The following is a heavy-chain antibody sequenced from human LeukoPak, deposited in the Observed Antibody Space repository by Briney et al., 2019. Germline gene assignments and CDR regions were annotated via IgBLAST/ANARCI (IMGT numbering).Heavy chain of an antibody. V-gene: IGHV4-39*07. Sequence: PSETLSLTCTVSGVSISSSSYYWGWLRQPPGKGLEWIGSIYYSGSTYYNPSLKSRVTISVDTSKNQFSLKLSSVTAADTAVYYCARAAQGTAMVFDYWGQGTPVTVSS. CDR1: GVSISSSSYY. CDR3: ARAAQGTAMVFDY. CDR2: IYYSGST. D-gene: IGHD5-18*01. J-gene: IGHJ4*02.